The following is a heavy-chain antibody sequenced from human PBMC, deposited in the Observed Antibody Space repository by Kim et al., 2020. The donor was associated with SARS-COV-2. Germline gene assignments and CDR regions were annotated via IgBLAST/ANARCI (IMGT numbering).Heavy chain of an antibody. CDR1: GFTFSNAW. V-gene: IGHV3-15*01. CDR3: TTFEVTTTYYFDY. CDR2: IKTKTGGGTT. D-gene: IGHD5-12*01. Sequence: GGSLRLSCAASGFTFSNAWLSWVRQAPGKGLEWVGLIKTKTGGGTTDYAAPVKGRFTISRDDSKNTVYLQMNSLKTEDTAVYYCTTFEVTTTYYFDYWG. J-gene: IGHJ4*01.